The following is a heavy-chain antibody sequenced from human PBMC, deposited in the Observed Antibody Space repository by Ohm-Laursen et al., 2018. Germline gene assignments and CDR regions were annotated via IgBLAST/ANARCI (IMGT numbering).Heavy chain of an antibody. V-gene: IGHV3-21*01. J-gene: IGHJ4*02. CDR1: GFTFDDYA. CDR2: ISSSSSYI. Sequence: SLRLSCAASGFTFDDYAMHWVRQAPGKGLEWVSSISSSSSYIYYADSVKGRFTISRDNAKNSLYLQMNSLRAEDTAVYYCARDSRSAAGIFDYWGQGTLVTVSS. CDR3: ARDSRSAAGIFDY. D-gene: IGHD6-13*01.